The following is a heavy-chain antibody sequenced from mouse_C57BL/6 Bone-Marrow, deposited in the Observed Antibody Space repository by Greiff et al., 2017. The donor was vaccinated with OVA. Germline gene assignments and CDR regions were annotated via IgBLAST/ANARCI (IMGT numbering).Heavy chain of an antibody. V-gene: IGHV5-12*01. CDR2: ISNGGGST. J-gene: IGHJ4*01. CDR1: GFTFSDYY. CDR3: ARGLRLYAMDY. Sequence: EVMLVESRGGLVQPGGSLKLSCAASGFTFSDYYMYWVRQTPEKRLEWVAYISNGGGSTYYPDTVKGRFTISRDNAKNTLYLQMSRLKSEDTAMYYCARGLRLYAMDYWGQGTSVTVSS. D-gene: IGHD3-1*01.